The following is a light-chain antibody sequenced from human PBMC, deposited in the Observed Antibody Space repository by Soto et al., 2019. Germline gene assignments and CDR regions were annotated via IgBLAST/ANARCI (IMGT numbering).Light chain of an antibody. V-gene: IGKV1-5*03. CDR3: QEYKNYPWT. Sequence: DIQMTQSPSTLSASVGDRVTITCRASQSISSWLAWYQQKPGKAPKLLIYKASSLESGVPSRFSGSGSGTEFTLTISSLQPDEFANYYCQEYKNYPWTFGQGTKVEIK. J-gene: IGKJ1*01. CDR2: KAS. CDR1: QSISSW.